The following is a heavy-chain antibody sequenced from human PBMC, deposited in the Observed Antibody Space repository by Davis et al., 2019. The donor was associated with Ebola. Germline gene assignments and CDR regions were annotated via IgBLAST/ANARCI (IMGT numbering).Heavy chain of an antibody. CDR3: ARLKITIFGVVQRNDNWFDP. Sequence: AASVKVSCKASGGTFSSYGISWVRQAPGQGLEWMGWISAYTGNTNYAQKLQGRVTMTTDTSTSTAYMELRSLRSDDTAVYYCARLKITIFGVVQRNDNWFDPWGQGTLVTVSS. V-gene: IGHV1-18*01. CDR1: GGTFSSYG. CDR2: ISAYTGNT. J-gene: IGHJ5*02. D-gene: IGHD3-3*01.